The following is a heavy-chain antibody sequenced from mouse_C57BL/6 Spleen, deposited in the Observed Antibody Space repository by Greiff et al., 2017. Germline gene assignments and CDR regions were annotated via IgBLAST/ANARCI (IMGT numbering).Heavy chain of an antibody. CDR2: ISSGSSTI. CDR3: ARKVYEGHAMDY. CDR1: GFTFSDYG. V-gene: IGHV5-17*01. J-gene: IGHJ4*01. Sequence: EVMLVESGGGLVKPGGSLKLSCAASGFTFSDYGMHWVRQAPEKGLEWVAYISSGSSTIYYADTVKGRFTISRDNAKNTLFLQMTSLRSEDTAMYYCARKVYEGHAMDYWGQGTSVTVSS. D-gene: IGHD2-12*01.